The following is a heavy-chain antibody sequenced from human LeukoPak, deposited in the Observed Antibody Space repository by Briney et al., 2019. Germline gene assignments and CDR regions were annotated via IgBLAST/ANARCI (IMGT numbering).Heavy chain of an antibody. V-gene: IGHV4-34*01. CDR3: ARVQLERPSNWFDP. CDR2: INHSGST. Sequence: SETLSLTCAVYGGSFSGYYWSWIRQPPGKGLEWIGEINHSGSTNYNPSLKSRVTISVDTSKNQFSLKLSSVTAADTAVYYCARVQLERPSNWFDPWGQGTLVTVSS. J-gene: IGHJ5*02. CDR1: GGSFSGYY. D-gene: IGHD1-1*01.